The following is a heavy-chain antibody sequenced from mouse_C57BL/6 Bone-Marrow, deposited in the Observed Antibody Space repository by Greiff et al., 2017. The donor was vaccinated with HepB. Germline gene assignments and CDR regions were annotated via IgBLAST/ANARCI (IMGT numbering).Heavy chain of an antibody. Sequence: EVKLVESGGGLVQPGGSLKLSCAASGFTFSDYYMYWVRQTPEKRLEWVAYISNGGGSTYYPDTVKGRFTISRDNAKNTLYLQMSRLKSEDTAMYYCARRYYSNYLYAMDYWGQGTSVTVSS. CDR3: ARRYYSNYLYAMDY. V-gene: IGHV5-12*01. J-gene: IGHJ4*01. CDR1: GFTFSDYY. CDR2: ISNGGGST. D-gene: IGHD2-5*01.